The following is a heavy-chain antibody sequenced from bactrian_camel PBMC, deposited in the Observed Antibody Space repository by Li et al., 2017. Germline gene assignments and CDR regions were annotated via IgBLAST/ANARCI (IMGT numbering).Heavy chain of an antibody. CDR1: GYLYSSYC. Sequence: HVQLVESGGGTVQSGGSLRLSCAASGYLYSSYCMGWFRQAPGKERERVATIARDGSTSYADSMKGRFTISGDNAKNTLYLHLNNLKSEDAAHYYCVGVRYESAVVFGHYWGQGTQVTVS. CDR3: VGVRYESAVVFGHY. J-gene: IGHJ4*01. CDR2: IARDGST. D-gene: IGHD2*01. V-gene: IGHV3S53*01.